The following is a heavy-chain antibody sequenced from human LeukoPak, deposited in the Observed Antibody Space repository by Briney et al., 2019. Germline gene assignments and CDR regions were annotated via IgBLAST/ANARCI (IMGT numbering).Heavy chain of an antibody. CDR2: IYWDDDK. Sequence: SGPTLVKPTQTLTLTCTFSGFSLNTFGVGVAWIRQPPGKALEWLALIYWDDDKRYSPSLKTRLTVTKDTSKNQVVLTMTNMDPVDTATYYCAHRFGYSSGWSSFQHWGQGTLVTVS. CDR1: GFSLNTFGVG. V-gene: IGHV2-5*02. CDR3: AHRFGYSSGWSSFQH. J-gene: IGHJ1*01. D-gene: IGHD6-19*01.